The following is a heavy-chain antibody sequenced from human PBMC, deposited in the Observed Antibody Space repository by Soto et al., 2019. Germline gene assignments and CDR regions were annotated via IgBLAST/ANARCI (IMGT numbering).Heavy chain of an antibody. D-gene: IGHD6-13*01. V-gene: IGHV4-59*08. CDR1: GGSISSYY. CDR3: ARQLSSRWYFWSDP. J-gene: IGHJ5*02. CDR2: IYYSGST. Sequence: SETLSLTCTVSGGSISSYYWSWIRQPPGKGLEWIGYIYYSGSTNYNPSLKSRVTISVDTSKNQFSLKLSSVTAADTAVYYCARQLSSRWYFWSDPWGQGTLVTVSS.